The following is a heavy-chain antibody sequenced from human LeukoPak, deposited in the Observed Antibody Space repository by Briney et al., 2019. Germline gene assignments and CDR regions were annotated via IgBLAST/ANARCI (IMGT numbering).Heavy chain of an antibody. D-gene: IGHD3-9*01. Sequence: ASVKVSCKVSGYTLTELSMHWVRQAPGKGLEWMGGFDPEDGETIYAQKFQGRATMTEDTSTDTAYMELSSLRSEDTAVYSCATGPLLRYFDWLLSWGQGTLVTVSS. V-gene: IGHV1-24*01. CDR2: FDPEDGET. J-gene: IGHJ5*02. CDR1: GYTLTELS. CDR3: ATGPLLRYFDWLLS.